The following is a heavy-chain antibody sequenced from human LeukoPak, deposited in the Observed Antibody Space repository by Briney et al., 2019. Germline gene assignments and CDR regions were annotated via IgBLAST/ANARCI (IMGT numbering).Heavy chain of an antibody. J-gene: IGHJ3*02. D-gene: IGHD3-16*02. CDR1: GFTFSSYA. V-gene: IGHV3-30*18. Sequence: QPGGSLRLSCAASGFTFSSYAMHWVRQAPGKGLEWVAVISYDGSNKYYADSVKGRFTISRDNSKNTLYLQMNSLRAEETAVYYCAKDLYDYVWGSYRRDAFDIWGQGTMVTVSS. CDR2: ISYDGSNK. CDR3: AKDLYDYVWGSYRRDAFDI.